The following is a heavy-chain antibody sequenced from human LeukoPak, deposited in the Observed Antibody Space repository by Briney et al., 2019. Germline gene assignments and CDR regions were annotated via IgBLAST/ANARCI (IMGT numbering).Heavy chain of an antibody. Sequence: SETLSLTCTVSGGSISSGGYYWSWIRQPPGKGLEWIGYIYHSGSTYYNPSLKSRVTISVDRSKNQFSLKLSSVTAADTAVYYCARHMYSSGWYYFDYWGQGTLVTVSS. CDR3: ARHMYSSGWYYFDY. J-gene: IGHJ4*02. D-gene: IGHD6-19*01. CDR1: GGSISSGGYY. CDR2: IYHSGST. V-gene: IGHV4-30-2*01.